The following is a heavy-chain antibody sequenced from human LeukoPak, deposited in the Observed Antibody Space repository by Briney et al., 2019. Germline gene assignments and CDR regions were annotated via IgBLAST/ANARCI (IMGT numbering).Heavy chain of an antibody. CDR1: GFTFHEYG. Sequence: GGSLRLSCAASGFTFHEYGMSWVRHAPGKGLEWVSGINWNAGSTGYADSVKGRFTIFRDTAKNSLYLQMNSLRAEDTAVYYCARDPAAAGTYLYFDYWGQGTLVTVSS. J-gene: IGHJ4*02. D-gene: IGHD6-13*01. CDR2: INWNAGST. V-gene: IGHV3-20*04. CDR3: ARDPAAAGTYLYFDY.